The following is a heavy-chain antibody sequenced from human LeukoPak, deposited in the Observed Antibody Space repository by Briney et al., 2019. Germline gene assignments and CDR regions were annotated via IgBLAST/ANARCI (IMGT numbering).Heavy chain of an antibody. CDR3: ARSKGLRSVGGFDY. J-gene: IGHJ4*02. D-gene: IGHD4-23*01. Sequence: SVKVSCKASGGTFSNYAISWVRQAPGQGLEWMGRIIPIVGITNYARKFQGRLTITADKSTSTAYMELRSLRSDDTAVYYCARSKGLRSVGGFDYWGQGTLVTVSS. V-gene: IGHV1-69*04. CDR1: GGTFSNYA. CDR2: IIPIVGIT.